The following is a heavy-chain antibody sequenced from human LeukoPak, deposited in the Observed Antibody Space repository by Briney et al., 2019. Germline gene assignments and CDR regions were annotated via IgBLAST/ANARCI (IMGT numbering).Heavy chain of an antibody. J-gene: IGHJ4*02. CDR1: GYTFTSHY. CDR3: ARTFDSGYYFDY. CDR2: IGPSDGST. Sequence: GASVKVSCKASGYTFTSHYIHWVRQAPGQGLEWIGIIGPSDGSTTYAQMFQDRVTMARDTSTSTVCMELNSLRSEDAAVYYCARTFDSGYYFDYWGQGTLVTVSS. D-gene: IGHD3-22*01. V-gene: IGHV1-46*01.